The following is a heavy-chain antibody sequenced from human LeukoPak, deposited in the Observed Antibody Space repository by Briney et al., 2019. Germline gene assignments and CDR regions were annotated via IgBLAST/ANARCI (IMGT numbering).Heavy chain of an antibody. J-gene: IGHJ5*02. Sequence: ASVKVSCKASGYTFTTYGISWGRQAPGHGLEWVGWISDYNGKTSDAQKLQGRVTMTKDTSTSTAYMELRSLRSDDTAVYYCARDLVVRGLRASWFVPWGQGTLVRVSS. CDR1: GYTFTTYG. CDR2: ISDYNGKT. V-gene: IGHV1-18*01. CDR3: ARDLVVRGLRASWFVP. D-gene: IGHD3-10*01.